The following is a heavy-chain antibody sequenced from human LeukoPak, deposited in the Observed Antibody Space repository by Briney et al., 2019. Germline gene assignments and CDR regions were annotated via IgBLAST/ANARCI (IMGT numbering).Heavy chain of an antibody. J-gene: IGHJ6*02. CDR3: ARDRAGGDYVVYYYYGMDV. D-gene: IGHD4-17*01. CDR1: GYTFTSYG. Sequence: ASVKVSCKASGYTFTSYGISWVRQAPGQGLEWMGWISAYNGNTNYAQKLQGRVTMTTDTSTSTAYIELRSLRSDDTAVYYCARDRAGGDYVVYYYYGMDVWGQGTTVTVSS. V-gene: IGHV1-18*01. CDR2: ISAYNGNT.